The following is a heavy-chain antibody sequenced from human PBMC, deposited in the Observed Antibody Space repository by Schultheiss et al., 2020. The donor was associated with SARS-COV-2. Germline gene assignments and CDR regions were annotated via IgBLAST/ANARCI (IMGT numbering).Heavy chain of an antibody. CDR1: GGSFSGYY. Sequence: SETLSLTCAVYGGSFSGYYWGWIRQPPGKGLEWIGEINHSGSTNYNPSLKSRVTISVDTSKNQFSLKLSSVTAADTAVYYCARDLVRAGFDYWGQGTLVTVSS. V-gene: IGHV4-34*01. CDR2: INHSGST. D-gene: IGHD3-10*01. CDR3: ARDLVRAGFDY. J-gene: IGHJ4*02.